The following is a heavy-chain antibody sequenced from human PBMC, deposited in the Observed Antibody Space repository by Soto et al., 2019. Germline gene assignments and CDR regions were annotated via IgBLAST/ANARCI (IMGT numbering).Heavy chain of an antibody. CDR1: GGSVSSNRAA. Sequence: SQTLSLTCVISGGSVSSNRAAWNGVRQSPSRGLEWLGGTYYRSKWKNDYAVSVNSRITINPDTSKNQLSLQLNSVTPEDTAVYYCVRGVDSSFDYWGQGTLVTV. J-gene: IGHJ4*02. CDR2: TYYRSKWKN. CDR3: VRGVDSSFDY. V-gene: IGHV6-1*01. D-gene: IGHD6-13*01.